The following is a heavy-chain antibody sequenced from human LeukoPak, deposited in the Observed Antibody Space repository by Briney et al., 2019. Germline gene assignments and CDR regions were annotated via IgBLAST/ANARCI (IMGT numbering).Heavy chain of an antibody. V-gene: IGHV3-33*01. CDR2: IWSDGTNK. CDR3: ARGSGSFSGGFDY. J-gene: IGHJ4*02. Sequence: GRSLRLSCAASGFTFSSYGMHLVRQTPGKGLEWVTIIWSDGTNKYYADSVKGRFTISRDNSKNTLYLQMNSLRAEDTAVYYCARGSGSFSGGFDYWGQGTLVTVSS. CDR1: GFTFSSYG. D-gene: IGHD1-26*01.